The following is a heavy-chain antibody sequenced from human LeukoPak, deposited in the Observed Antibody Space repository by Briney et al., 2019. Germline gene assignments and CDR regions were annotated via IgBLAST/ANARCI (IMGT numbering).Heavy chain of an antibody. V-gene: IGHV4-31*03. CDR1: ADSLSSGGHS. D-gene: IGHD3-10*01. J-gene: IGHJ4*02. CDR2: IHHSGRS. Sequence: SQTLSLTCTVSADSLSSGGHSWAWIRQFPGKGLESICFIHHSGRSRHNPSLKDRVAISVDTTRKQFALKLSSVTAANTAMYYCARGGNRFGGFYFDYWGQGIQVIVSS. CDR3: ARGGNRFGGFYFDY.